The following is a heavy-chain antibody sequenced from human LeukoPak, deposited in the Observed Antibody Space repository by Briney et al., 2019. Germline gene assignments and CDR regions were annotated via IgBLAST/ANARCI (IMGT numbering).Heavy chain of an antibody. CDR3: ARTTEGGYSYGYFYYYYMDV. CDR2: IYYSGST. CDR1: GGSISNKY. D-gene: IGHD5-18*01. V-gene: IGHV4-59*01. Sequence: SSETLSLTCTVSGGSISNKYWSWIRQPPGKGLEWIGYIYYSGSTNYNPSLKSRVTILVDMSKNQFSLKLRSVTAADTAVYYCARTTEGGYSYGYFYYYYMDVWGKGTTVTISS. J-gene: IGHJ6*03.